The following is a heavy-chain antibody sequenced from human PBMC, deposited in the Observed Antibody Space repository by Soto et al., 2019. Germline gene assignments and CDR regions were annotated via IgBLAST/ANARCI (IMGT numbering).Heavy chain of an antibody. J-gene: IGHJ6*02. CDR1: GFSFSTYS. CDR2: IGRRSDI. CDR3: AREETAWPLAYGLDV. D-gene: IGHD2-21*02. V-gene: IGHV3-21*01. Sequence: GGSLRLSCEASGFSFSTYSMHWVRQAPGKGLEWVSSIGRRSDIYYADSVKGRFTISRDNAKNSVSLQMNSLRDEDTAVYYCAREETAWPLAYGLDVWGQGTTVTVS.